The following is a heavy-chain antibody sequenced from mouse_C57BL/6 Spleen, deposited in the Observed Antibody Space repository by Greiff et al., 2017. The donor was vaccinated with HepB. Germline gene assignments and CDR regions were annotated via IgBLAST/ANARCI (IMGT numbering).Heavy chain of an antibody. V-gene: IGHV1-26*01. Sequence: VQLQQSGPELVKPGASVKISCKASGYTFTDYYMNWVKQSHGKSLEWIGDINPNNGGTSYNQKFKGKATLTVDKSSSTAYMELRSLTSEDSAVYYCARVTTVECFDYWGQGTTLTVSS. J-gene: IGHJ2*01. CDR3: ARVTTVECFDY. D-gene: IGHD1-1*01. CDR2: INPNNGGT. CDR1: GYTFTDYY.